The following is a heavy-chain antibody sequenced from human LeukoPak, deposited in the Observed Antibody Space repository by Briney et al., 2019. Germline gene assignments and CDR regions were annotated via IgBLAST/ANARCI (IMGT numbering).Heavy chain of an antibody. Sequence: SETLSLTCTVSGGSMNGYYWSWIRQPPGKGLEWIGYMYYSGGTNYNPSLKSRVTISVDTSKNQFSLNLISVTAADAAVYYCARRASMVREIHDDAFDIWGQGTMVTVSS. CDR2: MYYSGGT. CDR1: GGSMNGYY. D-gene: IGHD3-10*01. CDR3: ARRASMVREIHDDAFDI. V-gene: IGHV4-59*01. J-gene: IGHJ3*02.